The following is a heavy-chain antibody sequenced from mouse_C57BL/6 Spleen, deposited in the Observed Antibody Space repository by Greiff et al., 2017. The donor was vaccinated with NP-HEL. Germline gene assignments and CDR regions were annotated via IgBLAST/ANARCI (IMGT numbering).Heavy chain of an antibody. Sequence: EVQLQQSGPELVKPGASVKISCKASGYTFTDYYMNWVKQSHGKSLEWIGDINPNNGGTSYNQKFKGKATLTVDKSSSTAYMELRSLTSEDSAVYYCARRDRYGRRDWYFDVWGTGTTVTVSS. J-gene: IGHJ1*03. D-gene: IGHD2-14*01. CDR2: INPNNGGT. CDR3: ARRDRYGRRDWYFDV. V-gene: IGHV1-26*01. CDR1: GYTFTDYY.